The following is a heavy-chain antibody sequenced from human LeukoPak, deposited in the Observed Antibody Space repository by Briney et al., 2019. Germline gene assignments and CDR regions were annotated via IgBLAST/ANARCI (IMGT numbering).Heavy chain of an antibody. CDR2: ISSDGSST. J-gene: IGHJ4*02. D-gene: IGHD4-11*01. V-gene: IGHV3-74*01. CDR1: GFTLSSYW. CDR3: ARDKVSNYVFDY. Sequence: GGSLRLSCAASGFTLSSYWMHWVRQAPGKGLVWVSHISSDGSSTSYADSVKGRFTISRDNAKNTLYLQMNRLRAEDTAVYYCARDKVSNYVFDYWGQGTLVTVSS.